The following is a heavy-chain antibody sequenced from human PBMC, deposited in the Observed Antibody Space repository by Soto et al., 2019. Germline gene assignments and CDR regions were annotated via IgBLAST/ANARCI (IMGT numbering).Heavy chain of an antibody. CDR1: GYTFINYD. D-gene: IGHD2-8*01. J-gene: IGHJ5*02. V-gene: IGHV1-8*01. CDR2: MNPDSGNT. CDR3: ARRRGSNGWFEL. Sequence: QVQLVQSGAEVKKPGASVKVSCKASGYTFINYDINWVRQAPGQGLEWVGWMNPDSGNTGYAQNFQGRVTMTGNTSISSVYMELSSLTSEDTAVYYCARRRGSNGWFELWGQVTLVTVSS.